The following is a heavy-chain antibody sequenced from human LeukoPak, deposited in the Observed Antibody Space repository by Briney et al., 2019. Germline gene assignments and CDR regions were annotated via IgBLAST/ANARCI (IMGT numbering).Heavy chain of an antibody. J-gene: IGHJ5*02. D-gene: IGHD6-13*01. CDR1: GGSISSGSYY. CDR2: INHSGST. V-gene: IGHV4-61*10. CDR3: ARGLAAARSDP. Sequence: SETLSLTCTVSGGSISSGSYYWSWIRHPAGKGVEWIGEINHSGSTNYNPSLKSRVTISVDTSKNQFSLKLSSVAAADTAVYYCARGLAAARSDPWGQGTLVTVSS.